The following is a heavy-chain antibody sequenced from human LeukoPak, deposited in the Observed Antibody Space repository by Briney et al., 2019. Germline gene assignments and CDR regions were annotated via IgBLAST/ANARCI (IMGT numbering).Heavy chain of an antibody. CDR3: ARALTGEHFYFDY. CDR2: TYYRSRWYY. D-gene: IGHD3-9*01. CDR1: GDSVSSNSAI. V-gene: IGHV6-1*01. Sequence: SQTLSLTCAISGDSVSSNSAIWNWIRQSPSRGLEWLGRTYYRSRWYYDYVVSVKGRITINPDTSKNQFSLQLSSVTPEDTAVYYCARALTGEHFYFDYWGQGSLVTVSS. J-gene: IGHJ4*02.